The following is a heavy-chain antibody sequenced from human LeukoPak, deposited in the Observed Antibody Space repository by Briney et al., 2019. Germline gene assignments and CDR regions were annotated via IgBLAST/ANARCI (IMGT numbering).Heavy chain of an antibody. CDR1: GFAFSTYW. CDR3: ARDQGYQVVDP. J-gene: IGHJ5*02. D-gene: IGHD2-2*01. CDR2: INGDGSST. Sequence: PGGSLRLSYAASGFAFSTYWMHWVRQASGKGLVWVSRINGDGSSTSYADSVKGRFTISRDNAKNTLYLQMNSLRAEDTAVYYCARDQGYQVVDPWGQGTLVTVSS. V-gene: IGHV3-74*01.